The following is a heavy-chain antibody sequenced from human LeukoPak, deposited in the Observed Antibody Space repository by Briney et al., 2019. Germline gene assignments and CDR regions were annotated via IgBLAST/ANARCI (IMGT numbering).Heavy chain of an antibody. CDR3: AKDRARYCSGGSCYFFDY. Sequence: GGSLRLSCAASGFTFSSYAMHWVRQAPGKGLEWVAVISYDGSNKYYADSVKGRFTISRDNSKNTLYLQMNSLRAEDTAVYYCAKDRARYCSGGSCYFFDYWGQGTLVTVSS. D-gene: IGHD2-15*01. CDR2: ISYDGSNK. CDR1: GFTFSSYA. V-gene: IGHV3-30*04. J-gene: IGHJ4*02.